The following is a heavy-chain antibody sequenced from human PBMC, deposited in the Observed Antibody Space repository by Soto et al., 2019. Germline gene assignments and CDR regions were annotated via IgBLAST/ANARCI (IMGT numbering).Heavy chain of an antibody. D-gene: IGHD6-19*01. Sequence: QVQLVESGGGVVQPGRSLRLSCAASGFTFSSYAMHWVRQAPGKGLEWVAVVSYDGSNKYYADSVTGRFTISRDNSKNTLYLQMNSLRAEDTAVYYCARESSKAVAGEYFQHCGQGTLVTVSS. J-gene: IGHJ1*01. CDR3: ARESSKAVAGEYFQH. CDR2: VSYDGSNK. V-gene: IGHV3-30-3*01. CDR1: GFTFSSYA.